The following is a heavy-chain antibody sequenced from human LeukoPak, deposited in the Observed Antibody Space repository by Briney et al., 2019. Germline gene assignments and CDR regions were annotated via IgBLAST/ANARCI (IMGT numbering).Heavy chain of an antibody. CDR2: ISYDGSNK. J-gene: IGHJ3*02. V-gene: IGHV3-30*04. Sequence: GRSLRLSCAASGFTFSSYAMHWVRQAPGKGLEWVAVISYDGSNKYYADSVKGRFTISRDNSKNTLYPQMNSLRAEDTAVYYCARPQTTVVLGAAAFDIWGQGTMVTVSS. CDR1: GFTFSSYA. CDR3: ARPQTTVVLGAAAFDI. D-gene: IGHD4-23*01.